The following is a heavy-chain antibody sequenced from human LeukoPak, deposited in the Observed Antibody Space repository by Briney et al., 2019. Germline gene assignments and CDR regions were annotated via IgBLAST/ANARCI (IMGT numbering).Heavy chain of an antibody. V-gene: IGHV4-30-4*01. CDR2: IYYSGST. CDR1: GGSINNGGYY. Sequence: SQTLSLTCTVSGGSINNGGYYWSWIRQHPGKGLEWIGYIYYSGSTNYNPSLKSRVTISVDTSKNQFSLKLSSVTAADTAVYYCARHAVAAFVDYWGQGTLVTVSS. J-gene: IGHJ4*02. D-gene: IGHD6-19*01. CDR3: ARHAVAAFVDY.